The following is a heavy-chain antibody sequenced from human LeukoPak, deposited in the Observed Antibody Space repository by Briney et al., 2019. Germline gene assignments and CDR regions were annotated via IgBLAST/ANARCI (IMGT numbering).Heavy chain of an antibody. V-gene: IGHV4-38-2*02. D-gene: IGHD3-16*01. CDR2: ISHSGPS. CDR3: VRSYASSGLDH. Sequence: SETLSLTCTVSGYSISSIYYWGWIRQPPGKGLEWIGSISHSGPSAYNPSLKSRVTMSLDTSRNQFSLKLSSVTAADTAVYYCVRSYASSGLDHWGQGTLVTVSS. J-gene: IGHJ4*02. CDR1: GYSISSIYY.